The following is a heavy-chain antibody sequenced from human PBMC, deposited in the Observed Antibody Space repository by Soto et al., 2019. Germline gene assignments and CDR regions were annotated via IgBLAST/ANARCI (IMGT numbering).Heavy chain of an antibody. V-gene: IGHV3-30-3*01. CDR1: GFTFSSYA. Sequence: TGGSLRLSCAASGFTFSSYAMHWVRQAPGKGLEWVAVISYDGSNKYYADSVKGRFTISRDNSKNTLYLQMNSLRAEDTAVYYCARGSRETMVRVYIPDWGQGTLVTVSS. CDR3: ARGSRETMVRVYIPD. CDR2: ISYDGSNK. D-gene: IGHD3-10*01. J-gene: IGHJ4*02.